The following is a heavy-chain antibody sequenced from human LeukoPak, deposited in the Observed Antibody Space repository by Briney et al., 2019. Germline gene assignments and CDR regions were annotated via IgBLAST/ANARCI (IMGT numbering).Heavy chain of an antibody. V-gene: IGHV4-31*03. CDR3: ARGSYTMPPTMEGYFDY. J-gene: IGHJ4*02. Sequence: SETLSLTCTVSGGSISSGGYYWSWIRQHPGKGLEWIGYIYYSGSTYYNPSLKSRVTISVDTSKNQFSLKLSSVNAADTAVYYCARGSYTMPPTMEGYFDYWGQGTLVTVSS. D-gene: IGHD3-3*01. CDR1: GGSISSGGYY. CDR2: IYYSGST.